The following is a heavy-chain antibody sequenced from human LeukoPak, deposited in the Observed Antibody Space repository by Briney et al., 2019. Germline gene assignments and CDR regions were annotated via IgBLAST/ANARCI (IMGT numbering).Heavy chain of an antibody. V-gene: IGHV5-51*01. J-gene: IGHJ4*02. CDR2: IYPGDSDT. D-gene: IGHD3-3*01. CDR3: ARNLGRDFWSGYYYY. Sequence: GESLKISCKGSGYSFTSYWIGWVRQMPGKGLEWMGIIYPGDSDTRYSPSFQGQVTISADKSISTAYLQWCSLKASDTAMYYCARNLGRDFWSGYYYYWGQGTLVTVSS. CDR1: GYSFTSYW.